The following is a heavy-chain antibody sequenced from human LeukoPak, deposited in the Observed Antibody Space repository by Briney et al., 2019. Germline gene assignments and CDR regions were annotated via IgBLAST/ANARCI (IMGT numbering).Heavy chain of an antibody. J-gene: IGHJ4*02. V-gene: IGHV3-7*01. CDR2: TKPDGTAE. CDR1: GFTFRNYW. D-gene: IGHD2-15*01. Sequence: GGSLRLSCAASGFTFRNYWMGWVRQAPGKGLEWEANTKPDGTAEYYADSVRGRFTTSRDNANNFLYLQMNSLRGEDTAVYYCARDGGLHTNFDYWGQGTLVTVSP. CDR3: ARDGGLHTNFDY.